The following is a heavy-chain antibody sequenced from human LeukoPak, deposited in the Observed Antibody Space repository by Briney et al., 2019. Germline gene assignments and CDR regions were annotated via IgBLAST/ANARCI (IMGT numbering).Heavy chain of an antibody. Sequence: GGSLRLSCAASGFTFSSYTMNWVRQAPGKGLEWVSSISSTSSYIYYADSVKGRFTISRDNAKNSLYLQMNSLRAEDTALYYCARVPLGPDGLADVWGKGTRVTVSS. V-gene: IGHV3-21*01. CDR3: ARVPLGPDGLADV. CDR2: ISSTSSYI. CDR1: GFTFSSYT. J-gene: IGHJ6*04.